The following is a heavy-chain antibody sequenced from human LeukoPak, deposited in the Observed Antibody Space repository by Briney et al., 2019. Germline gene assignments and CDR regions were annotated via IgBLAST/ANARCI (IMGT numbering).Heavy chain of an antibody. V-gene: IGHV1-24*01. CDR3: ATTNAYYYDSSGYTLTG. D-gene: IGHD3-22*01. Sequence: ASVTVSFTVSGYTLTELSMHWVRQAPGKGLEWMGGFDPEDGETIYAQKFQGRVTMTEDTSTDTAYMELSSLRSEDTAVYYCATTNAYYYDSSGYTLTGWGQGTLVTVSS. CDR2: FDPEDGET. J-gene: IGHJ4*02. CDR1: GYTLTELS.